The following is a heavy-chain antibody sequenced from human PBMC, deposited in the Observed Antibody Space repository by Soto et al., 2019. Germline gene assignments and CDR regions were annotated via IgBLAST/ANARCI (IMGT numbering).Heavy chain of an antibody. D-gene: IGHD5-12*01. V-gene: IGHV4-34*01. CDR2: INHSGST. CDR1: GGSFSGYY. Sequence: QVQLQQWGAGLLKPSETLSLTCAVYGGSFSGYYWSWIRQPPGKGLEWIGEINHSGSTNYNPSLKSRVTISVDTSKNQFSLKLSSVTAADTAVYYCARENIVDTSYFDYWGQGTLVTVSS. J-gene: IGHJ4*02. CDR3: ARENIVDTSYFDY.